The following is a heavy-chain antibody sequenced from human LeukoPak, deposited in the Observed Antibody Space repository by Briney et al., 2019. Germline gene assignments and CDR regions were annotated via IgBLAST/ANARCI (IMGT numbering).Heavy chain of an antibody. V-gene: IGHV3-21*01. J-gene: IGHJ4*02. Sequence: GGSLRLFCAASGFTFSSYSMNWVRQAPGKGLEWVSSISSSSSYIYYADSVKGRFTISRDNAKNSLYLQMNSLRAEDTAVYYCASLVRGVSSGYWGQGTLVTVSS. CDR2: ISSSSSYI. CDR1: GFTFSSYS. D-gene: IGHD3-10*01. CDR3: ASLVRGVSSGY.